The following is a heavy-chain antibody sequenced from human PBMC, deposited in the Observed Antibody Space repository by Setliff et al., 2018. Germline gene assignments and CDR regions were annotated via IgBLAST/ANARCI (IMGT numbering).Heavy chain of an antibody. CDR2: ISAYNGNT. Sequence: ASVKVSCKASGYTFTSYGISWVRQAPGQGLEWMGWISAYNGNTNYAQKLQGRVTMTTDTSTSTAYMELRSLRSDDTAVYYCARVLSPSSSWRGWFDPWGQGTLVTVPQ. D-gene: IGHD6-13*01. CDR1: GYTFTSYG. CDR3: ARVLSPSSSWRGWFDP. J-gene: IGHJ5*02. V-gene: IGHV1-18*01.